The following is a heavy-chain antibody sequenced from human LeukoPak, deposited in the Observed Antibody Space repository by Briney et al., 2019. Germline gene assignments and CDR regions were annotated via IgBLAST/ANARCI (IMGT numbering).Heavy chain of an antibody. CDR2: ISYDGSIN. CDR1: GFTFNSYA. Sequence: PGGSLRLSCAASGFTFNSYAVHWVRQAPGKGLEWVAVISYDGSINFYAASVKGRFTIPRDNSKNTLYLQMNSLRAEDSALYFCARDRRYCGGGSCYFDYFFDYWGQGTLVTVSS. D-gene: IGHD2-15*01. V-gene: IGHV3-30-3*01. J-gene: IGHJ4*02. CDR3: ARDRRYCGGGSCYFDYFFDY.